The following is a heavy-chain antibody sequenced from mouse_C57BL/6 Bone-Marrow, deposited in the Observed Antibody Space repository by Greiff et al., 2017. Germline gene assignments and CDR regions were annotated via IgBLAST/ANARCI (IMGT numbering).Heavy chain of an antibody. CDR2: IFPGSGST. D-gene: IGHD2-5*01. CDR1: GYTFTDYY. CDR3: ARSAYYSNYPFAY. Sequence: VQGVESGPELVKPGASVKISCKASGYTFTDYYINWVKQRPGQGLEWIGWIFPGSGSTYYNEKFKGKATLTVDKSSSTAYLLLSSLTSEDSAVYFCARSAYYSNYPFAYWGQGTLVTVSA. J-gene: IGHJ3*01. V-gene: IGHV1-75*01.